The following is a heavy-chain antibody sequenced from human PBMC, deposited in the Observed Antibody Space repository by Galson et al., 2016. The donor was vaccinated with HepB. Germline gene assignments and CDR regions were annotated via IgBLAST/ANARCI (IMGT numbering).Heavy chain of an antibody. D-gene: IGHD2-21*02. Sequence: SVKVSCKASGYIFTSYYMHWVRQAPGQGLEWMGIISPSGGYTSYPQKFQGRVTMTRDTTTNTVYMELRSLRSDDTAVYYCARTPDCGGDCSDFWGQGTLVTVSS. CDR1: GYIFTSYY. CDR2: ISPSGGYT. CDR3: ARTPDCGGDCSDF. J-gene: IGHJ4*02. V-gene: IGHV1-46*01.